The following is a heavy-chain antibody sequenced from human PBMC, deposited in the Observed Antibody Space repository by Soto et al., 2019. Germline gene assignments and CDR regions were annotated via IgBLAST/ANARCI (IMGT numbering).Heavy chain of an antibody. D-gene: IGHD3-22*01. CDR3: ARGLYPDSSGYPLGVDY. J-gene: IGHJ4*01. CDR1: GGTFSSYA. CDR2: IIPIFGTA. V-gene: IGHV1-69*01. Sequence: QVQLVQSGAEVKKPGSSLKVSCKASGGTFSSYAISWVRQAPGQGLEWMGGIIPIFGTANYAQKFQGRVTITADESTSTAYMELSSLRSEDTAVYYCARGLYPDSSGYPLGVDYWGHGTLVTVSA.